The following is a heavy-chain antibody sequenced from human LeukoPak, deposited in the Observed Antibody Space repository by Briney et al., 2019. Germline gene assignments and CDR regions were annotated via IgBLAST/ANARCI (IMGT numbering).Heavy chain of an antibody. V-gene: IGHV4-59*01. J-gene: IGHJ3*02. D-gene: IGHD3-10*01. CDR2: IHYSGST. Sequence: SETLFLTCIVSGGSINSYYWSWIRQPPGKGLEWIGYIHYSGSTNYNPSLSGPVTISLDTSKNQFSLRLSSVTAADTAIYYCARRAGGSPFDIWGQGTMVTVSS. CDR3: ARRAGGSPFDI. CDR1: GGSINSYY.